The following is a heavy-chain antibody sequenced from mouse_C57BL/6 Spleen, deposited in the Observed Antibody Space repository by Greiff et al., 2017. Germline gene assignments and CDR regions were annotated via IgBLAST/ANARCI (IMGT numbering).Heavy chain of an antibody. Sequence: VQLQQSVAELVRPGASVKLSCTASGFNIKNTYMHWVKQRPEQGLEWIGSIDPASGNTKYAQKFQGKATITADTSSNTAYLQLSSLTSEDTAIYYCAWGYYGSSRLDDWGQGTTLTVSS. D-gene: IGHD1-1*01. CDR1: GFNIKNTY. V-gene: IGHV14-3*01. CDR3: AWGYYGSSRLDD. CDR2: IDPASGNT. J-gene: IGHJ2*01.